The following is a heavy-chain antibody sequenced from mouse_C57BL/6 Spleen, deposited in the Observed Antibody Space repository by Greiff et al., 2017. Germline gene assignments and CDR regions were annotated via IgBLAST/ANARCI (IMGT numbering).Heavy chain of an antibody. J-gene: IGHJ4*01. D-gene: IGHD1-1*01. CDR1: GYTFTSYW. CDR3: ARGSYYDGSRGDYYAMDY. V-gene: IGHV1-59*01. Sequence: QVQLQQPGAELVRPGTSVKLSCKASGYTFTSYWMHWVKQRPGQGLEWIGVIDPSDSYTNYNQKFKGKATLTVDTSSSTAYMQLSSLTSEDSAVYYCARGSYYDGSRGDYYAMDYWGQGTSVTVSS. CDR2: IDPSDSYT.